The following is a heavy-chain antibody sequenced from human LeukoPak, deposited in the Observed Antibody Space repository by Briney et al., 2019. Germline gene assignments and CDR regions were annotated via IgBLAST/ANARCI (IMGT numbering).Heavy chain of an antibody. CDR1: GFTFSSYA. Sequence: PGGSLRLSCAASGFTFSSYAMSWVRQAPGKGLEWVSAISGSGGSTYYADSVKGRFTISRDNSKNTLYLQMNSLGAEDTAVYYCAKDGSAMVKLWFDPWGQGTLVTVSS. V-gene: IGHV3-23*01. CDR2: ISGSGGST. CDR3: AKDGSAMVKLWFDP. J-gene: IGHJ5*02. D-gene: IGHD5-18*01.